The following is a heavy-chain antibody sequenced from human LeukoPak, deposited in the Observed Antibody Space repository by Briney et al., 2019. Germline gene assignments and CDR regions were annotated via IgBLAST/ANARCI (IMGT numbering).Heavy chain of an antibody. CDR3: AKDFYDSSGYLLDY. V-gene: IGHV3-23*01. D-gene: IGHD3-22*01. CDR1: RFTFSSYS. CDR2: ISGSGGST. J-gene: IGHJ4*02. Sequence: GGSLRLSCAASRFTFSSYSMNWVRQAPGKGLEWVSAISGSGGSTYYADSVKGRFTISRDNSKNTLFLQMNSLRAEDTAVYYCAKDFYDSSGYLLDYWGQGTLVTVSS.